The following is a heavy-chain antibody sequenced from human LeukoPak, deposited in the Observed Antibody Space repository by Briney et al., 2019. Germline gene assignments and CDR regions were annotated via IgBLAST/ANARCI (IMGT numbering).Heavy chain of an antibody. CDR2: ISYDGSNK. Sequence: GGSLRLSCAASGVTFSSYSMNWVRQAPGKGLEWVAVISYDGSNKYYADSVKGRFTISRDNSKNTLYLQMNSLRAEDTAVYYCASKSSGYYFDYWGQGTLVTVSS. CDR1: GVTFSSYS. CDR3: ASKSSGYYFDY. D-gene: IGHD5-12*01. J-gene: IGHJ4*02. V-gene: IGHV3-30*03.